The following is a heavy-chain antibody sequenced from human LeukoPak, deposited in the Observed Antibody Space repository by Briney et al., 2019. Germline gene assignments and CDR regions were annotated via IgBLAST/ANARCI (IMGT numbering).Heavy chain of an antibody. V-gene: IGHV4-59*01. CDR2: IYYSGST. J-gene: IGHJ3*02. Sequence: SETLSLTCTVSGGSISSYYWSWIRQPPGKGLEWIGYIYYSGSTNYNPSLKSRVTISVDTSKNQFSLKLSSVTAAGTAVYYCARDYGDYAPYDAFDIWGQGTMVTVSS. D-gene: IGHD4-17*01. CDR1: GGSISSYY. CDR3: ARDYGDYAPYDAFDI.